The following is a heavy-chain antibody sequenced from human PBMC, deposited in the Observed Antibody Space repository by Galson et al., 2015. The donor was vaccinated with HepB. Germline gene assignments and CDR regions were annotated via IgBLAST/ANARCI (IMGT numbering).Heavy chain of an antibody. J-gene: IGHJ4*02. CDR3: AKATAMAIVFDY. Sequence: SLRLSCAASGFTFSSYAMSWVRQAPGKGLEWVSAISGSGGSTYYADSVKGRFTISRDNSKNTLYLQMNSLRAEDTAVYYCAKATAMAIVFDYWGQGTLVTVSS. V-gene: IGHV3-23*01. CDR2: ISGSGGST. D-gene: IGHD5-18*01. CDR1: GFTFSSYA.